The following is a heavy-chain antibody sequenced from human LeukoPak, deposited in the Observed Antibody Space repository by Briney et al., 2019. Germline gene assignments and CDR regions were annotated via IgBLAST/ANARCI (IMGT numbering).Heavy chain of an antibody. CDR2: IWYDGSNK. V-gene: IGHV3-33*06. Sequence: GGSLRLSCAASGFTFSSYGMRWVRQAPGKGLEWVAVIWYDGSNKYYADSVKGRVTISGDNSKNTLYLQMNSLRAEDTAVYYCAKESPAYYYDSSGYSLDYWGQGTLVTVSS. CDR1: GFTFSSYG. CDR3: AKESPAYYYDSSGYSLDY. D-gene: IGHD3-22*01. J-gene: IGHJ4*02.